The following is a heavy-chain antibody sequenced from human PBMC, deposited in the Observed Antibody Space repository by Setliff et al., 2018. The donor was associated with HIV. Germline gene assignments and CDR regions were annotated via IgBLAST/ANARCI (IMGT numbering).Heavy chain of an antibody. D-gene: IGHD3-16*01. CDR1: GDSISSYY. V-gene: IGHV4-59*01. J-gene: IGHJ4*02. Sequence: SETLSLTCTVSGDSISSYYWTWIRQPPGKGLEWIGYVYYSGSSNYNPSLQSRVIISVDTSKNQFFLILSSVTAADTAMYYCARSYGYNVDYWGQGKLVTVSS. CDR2: VYYSGSS. CDR3: ARSYGYNVDY.